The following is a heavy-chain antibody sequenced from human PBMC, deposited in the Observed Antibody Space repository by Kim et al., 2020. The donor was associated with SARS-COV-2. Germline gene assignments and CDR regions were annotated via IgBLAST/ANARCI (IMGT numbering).Heavy chain of an antibody. V-gene: IGHV1-2*02. D-gene: IGHD6-6*01. J-gene: IGHJ4*02. CDR3: ARELDTSSSVAY. Sequence: KFTQKFQGRVSMTRDTSTNTAYMELGRLTSDDTAIYYCARELDTSSSVAYWGQGTLVTVSS.